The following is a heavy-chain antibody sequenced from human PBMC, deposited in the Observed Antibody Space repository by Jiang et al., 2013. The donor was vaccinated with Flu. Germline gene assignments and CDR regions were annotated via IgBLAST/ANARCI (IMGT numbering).Heavy chain of an antibody. Sequence: SGAEVKKPGASVKVSCKAFGYTFTTYYMHWVRQAPGQGLEWMGFINPTGDYTAYAQNFQGRVTMTRDTSTSTVYMELSSLRSEDTAVYYCARGFDNWYFDLWGRGT. CDR2: INPTGDYT. V-gene: IGHV1-46*01. CDR1: GYTFTTYY. D-gene: IGHD3-9*01. J-gene: IGHJ2*01. CDR3: ARGFDNWYFDL.